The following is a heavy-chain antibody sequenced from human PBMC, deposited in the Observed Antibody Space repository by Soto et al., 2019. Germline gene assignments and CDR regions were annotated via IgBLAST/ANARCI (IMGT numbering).Heavy chain of an antibody. Sequence: QVQLVQSGAEVKKPGSSVKVSCKASGGTFSSYAISWVRQAPGQGLEWMGEIIPIFGTANYAQKFQGRVTITADASTSTGSMALCSVRCEDTAVYYCARDRGPSSGYYPYWFDPWGQGTLVTVSS. D-gene: IGHD3-22*01. CDR2: IIPIFGTA. CDR1: GGTFSSYA. J-gene: IGHJ5*02. V-gene: IGHV1-69*12. CDR3: ARDRGPSSGYYPYWFDP.